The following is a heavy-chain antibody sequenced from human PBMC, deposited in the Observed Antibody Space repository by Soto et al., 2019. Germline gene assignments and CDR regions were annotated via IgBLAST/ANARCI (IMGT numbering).Heavy chain of an antibody. D-gene: IGHD2-21*01. V-gene: IGHV3-53*01. CDR2: IYSGGNP. CDR3: ARGPNSDC. CDR1: GFSVGGNY. Sequence: EERLVQSGGGLVQPGGSLRLSCAASGFSVGGNYMSWVRQAPGKGLELVSLIYSGGNPFYADSMKGRFTLSRDNSNNMLYLQKESLRAEDTAVYYCARGPNSDCWGQGTLVIVSS. J-gene: IGHJ4*02.